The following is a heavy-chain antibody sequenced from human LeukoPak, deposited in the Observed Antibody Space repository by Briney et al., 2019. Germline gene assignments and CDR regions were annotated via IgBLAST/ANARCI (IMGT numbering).Heavy chain of an antibody. CDR1: GYSFTSYW. J-gene: IGHJ6*02. CDR2: IYPGDSDT. D-gene: IGHD4-23*01. V-gene: IGHV5-51*01. Sequence: GESLKISCKGSGYSFTSYWIGWVRQMPGKGLEWMGIIYPGDSDTRYSPSFQGQVTISADKSISTAYLQWSSLKASDTAMYHCARHPNGYGGIALLDYYGMDVWGQGTTVTVSS. CDR3: ARHPNGYGGIALLDYYGMDV.